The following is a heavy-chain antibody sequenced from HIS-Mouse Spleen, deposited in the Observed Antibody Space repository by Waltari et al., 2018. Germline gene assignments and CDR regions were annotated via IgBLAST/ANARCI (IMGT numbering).Heavy chain of an antibody. V-gene: IGHV3-74*01. D-gene: IGHD3-16*01. Sequence: EVQLVESGGGLVQPGGSLRLSCAASGFTFSSYWMRWARQAPGKGLVWVSRINSDGSSTSYADSVKGRFTISRDNAKNTLYLQMNSLRAEDTAVYYCARVAWGRRGNAFDIWGQGTMVTVSS. J-gene: IGHJ3*02. CDR2: INSDGSST. CDR3: ARVAWGRRGNAFDI. CDR1: GFTFSSYW.